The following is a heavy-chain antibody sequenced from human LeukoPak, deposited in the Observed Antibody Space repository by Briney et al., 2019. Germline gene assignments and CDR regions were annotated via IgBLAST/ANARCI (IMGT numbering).Heavy chain of an antibody. Sequence: SGGSLRLSCAASGFTFSSYWMHWVRQAPGKGLVWVSRINSDGSSTSYADSVKGRFTISRDNAKNTLYLQMNSLRAEDTAVYYCARDILAYNWNPNNTKYYYYYYMDVWGKGTTATVSS. CDR2: INSDGSST. V-gene: IGHV3-74*01. J-gene: IGHJ6*03. CDR3: ARDILAYNWNPNNTKYYYYYYMDV. CDR1: GFTFSSYW. D-gene: IGHD1-20*01.